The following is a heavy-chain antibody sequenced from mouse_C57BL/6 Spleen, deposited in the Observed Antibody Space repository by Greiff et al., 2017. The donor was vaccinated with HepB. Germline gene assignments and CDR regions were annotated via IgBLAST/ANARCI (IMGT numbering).Heavy chain of an antibody. CDR1: GYTFTDYY. V-gene: IGHV1-76*01. Sequence: QVQLQQSGAELVRPGASVKLSCKASGYTFTDYYINWVKQRPGQGLEWIARLYPGSGNTYYNEKFKGKATLTAEKSSSTAYMQLSSLTSEDSAVYFCARYTYDYDVSYYAMDYWGQGTSVTVSS. J-gene: IGHJ4*01. CDR2: LYPGSGNT. D-gene: IGHD2-4*01. CDR3: ARYTYDYDVSYYAMDY.